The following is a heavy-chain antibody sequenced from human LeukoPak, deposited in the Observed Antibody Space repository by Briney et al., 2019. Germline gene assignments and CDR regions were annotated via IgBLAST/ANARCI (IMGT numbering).Heavy chain of an antibody. CDR2: IWYVGSNK. J-gene: IGHJ4*02. CDR1: GFTFSSYG. CDR3: AKDLGYCGGDCYSFIDY. V-gene: IGHV3-33*06. Sequence: QSGGSLRLSCAASGFTFSSYGMHWVRQAPGKGLEWVAVIWYVGSNKYYADSVKGRFTISRDNSKNTLYLQMNSLRAEDTAVYYCAKDLGYCGGDCYSFIDYWGQGTLVTVSS. D-gene: IGHD2-21*02.